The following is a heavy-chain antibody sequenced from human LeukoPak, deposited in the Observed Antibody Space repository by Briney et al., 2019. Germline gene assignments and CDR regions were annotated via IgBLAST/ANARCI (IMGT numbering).Heavy chain of an antibody. CDR2: ISAYNGNT. J-gene: IGHJ4*02. CDR1: GYTFTSYG. V-gene: IGHV1-18*01. CDR3: ARVGGEYYDILTGYYRGGYFDY. D-gene: IGHD3-9*01. Sequence: APVKVSCKASGYTFTSYGISWVRQAPGQGLEWMGWISAYNGNTNYAQKLQGRVTMTTDTSTSTAYMELRSLRSDDTAVYYCARVGGEYYDILTGYYRGGYFDYWGQGTLVTVSS.